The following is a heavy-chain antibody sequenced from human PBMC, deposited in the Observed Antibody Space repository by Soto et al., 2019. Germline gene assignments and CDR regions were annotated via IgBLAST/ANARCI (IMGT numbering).Heavy chain of an antibody. V-gene: IGHV1-3*01. CDR1: GYAFTSYA. CDR2: ISAGNGNT. D-gene: IGHD3-16*02. CDR3: ARWNRDDYIWGSYRYTYRDAFDI. J-gene: IGHJ3*02. Sequence: ASVKVSCKASGYAFTSYAMHWVRQAPGQRLEWMGWISAGNGNTKYSQKFQGRVTITGDTSASTAYMELSSLRSEDTAVYYCARWNRDDYIWGSYRYTYRDAFDIWGQGTMVTVSS.